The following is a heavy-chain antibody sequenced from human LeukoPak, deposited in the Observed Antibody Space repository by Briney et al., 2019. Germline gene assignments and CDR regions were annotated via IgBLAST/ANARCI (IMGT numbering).Heavy chain of an antibody. CDR2: INHSGST. J-gene: IGHJ4*02. CDR1: GGSFSGYY. V-gene: IGHV4-34*01. Sequence: ASETLSLTCAVYGGSFSGYYWSWIRQPPGKGLEGMGEINHSGSTNYNPSLKSRVTISVDTSKNQFSLKLSSVTAEDTAVYYCARGGYYYDSSGYYYPGTFDYWGQGTLVTVSS. D-gene: IGHD3-22*01. CDR3: ARGGYYYDSSGYYYPGTFDY.